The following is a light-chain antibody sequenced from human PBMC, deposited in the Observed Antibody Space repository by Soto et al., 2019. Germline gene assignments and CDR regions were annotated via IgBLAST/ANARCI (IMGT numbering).Light chain of an antibody. CDR2: DVS. V-gene: IGLV2-14*01. Sequence: QSVLTQPASVSGSPGQSITLSCTGSSSDIGDYSYVCWFQQYPGKAPILIISDVSNRPSGLSNRFSGSKSGTAASLTISGLQTEDEPDYFCFSFTTDWTHVFGTGTKVTVL. CDR1: SSDIGDYSY. CDR3: FSFTTDWTHV. J-gene: IGLJ1*01.